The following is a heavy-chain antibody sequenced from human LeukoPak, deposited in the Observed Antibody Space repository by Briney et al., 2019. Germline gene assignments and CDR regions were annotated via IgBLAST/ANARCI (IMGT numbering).Heavy chain of an antibody. V-gene: IGHV1-69*13. J-gene: IGHJ4*02. D-gene: IGHD5-12*01. CDR3: ARLGSGYDPGDF. Sequence: ASLRVSCKASGGTFRTLDISSGRDAPGHGLERMGGIIPLFGPANYAQKFQDRVTIIADESTPTAYMELSSLRSEDTAVYYCARLGSGYDPGDFWGQGTLVTVST. CDR1: GGTFRTLD. CDR2: IIPLFGPA.